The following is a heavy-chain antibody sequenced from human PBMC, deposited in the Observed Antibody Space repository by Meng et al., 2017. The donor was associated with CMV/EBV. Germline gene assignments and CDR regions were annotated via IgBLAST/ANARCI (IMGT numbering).Heavy chain of an antibody. J-gene: IGHJ4*02. V-gene: IGHV3-7*01. CDR1: GFTFSDYY. CDR3: ARDREDITLDY. CDR2: IKQDGSEK. D-gene: IGHD2-15*01. Sequence: GGSLRLSCAASGFTFSDYYMNWVRQAPGKGLEWVANIKQDGSEKYYVDSVKGRFTISRDNAKNSLYLQMNSLRAEDTAVYYCARDREDITLDYWGQGTLVTVSS.